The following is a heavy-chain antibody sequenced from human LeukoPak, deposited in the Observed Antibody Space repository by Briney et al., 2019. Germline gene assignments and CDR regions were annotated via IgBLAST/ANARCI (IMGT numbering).Heavy chain of an antibody. J-gene: IGHJ3*02. D-gene: IGHD3-22*01. V-gene: IGHV4-61*08. CDR2: IDNSGST. Sequence: SETLSLTCTVSGGSISSGDYYWSWVRQPPGKGLEWIAYIDNSGSTNYNPSLRSRVTISIDTSRNQFSLKLSSVTAADTAVYYCARTDYYDSSVIYYYALDIWGQGTMVTVSS. CDR3: ARTDYYDSSVIYYYALDI. CDR1: GGSISSGDYY.